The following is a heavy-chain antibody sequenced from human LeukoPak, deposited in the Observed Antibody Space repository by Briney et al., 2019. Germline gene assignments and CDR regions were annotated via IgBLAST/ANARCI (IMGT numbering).Heavy chain of an antibody. D-gene: IGHD3-22*01. V-gene: IGHV1-2*02. CDR2: INPNSGGT. CDR1: GYTFTGYY. CDR3: ASTEIYYYDSSGYYYVGGFDY. Sequence: ASVKVSCKASGYTFTGYYMHWVRQAPGQGLEWMGWINPNSGGTNYAQKFQGRVTMTRDTSISTAYMELSRLRSDDTAVYYCASTEIYYYDSSGYYYVGGFDYWGQGTLVTVSS. J-gene: IGHJ4*02.